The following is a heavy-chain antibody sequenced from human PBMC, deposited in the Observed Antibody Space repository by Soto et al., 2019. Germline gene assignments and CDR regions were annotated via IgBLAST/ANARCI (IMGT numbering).Heavy chain of an antibody. Sequence: VQLVESGGVSVQPGGSLRLSCTASGFTLCNYWMHWVRQAPGKGLVWVSRINTDGSTTTYADSVKGRFTISRDNAKNTLYLQMNSLRDEDTAVYYCVRIRRGDGYTFGYWVQGTLVTVSS. D-gene: IGHD5-12*01. CDR2: INTDGSTT. J-gene: IGHJ4*02. CDR1: GFTLCNYW. V-gene: IGHV3-74*01. CDR3: VRIRRGDGYTFGY.